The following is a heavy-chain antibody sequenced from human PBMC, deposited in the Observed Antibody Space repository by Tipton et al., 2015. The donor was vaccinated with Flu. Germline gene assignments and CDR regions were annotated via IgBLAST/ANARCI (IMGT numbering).Heavy chain of an antibody. Sequence: TLSLTCTVSGGSISTSYWSWIRQPAGKGLEWIGRISTSGSTNYNASLESRVTMSRDTSKNHFSLRLSSATAADTALYYCTRDLRGYSGYTGGDAFEIWGQGTMVSVSS. CDR3: TRDLRGYSGYTGGDAFEI. J-gene: IGHJ3*02. D-gene: IGHD5-12*01. V-gene: IGHV4-4*07. CDR1: GGSISTSY. CDR2: ISTSGST.